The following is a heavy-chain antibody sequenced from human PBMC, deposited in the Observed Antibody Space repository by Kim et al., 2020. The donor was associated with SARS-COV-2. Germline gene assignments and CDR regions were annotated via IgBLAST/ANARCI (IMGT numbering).Heavy chain of an antibody. CDR2: ISFGDGNK. D-gene: IGHD2-21*01. CDR1: GIRFTTFA. J-gene: IGHJ4*02. Sequence: GGSLRLSCVVSGIRFTTFAMNWVRQAPGKGLEWVAGISFGDGNKFYSDAAKGRFTISGDKSKNTLYLQMNSLRADDTAVYYCAKVNWYSSVARWGLGTLVTVST. CDR3: AKVNWYSSVAR. V-gene: IGHV3-23*01.